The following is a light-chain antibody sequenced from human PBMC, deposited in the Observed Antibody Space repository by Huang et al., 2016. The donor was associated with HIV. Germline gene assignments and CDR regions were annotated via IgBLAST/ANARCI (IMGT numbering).Light chain of an antibody. CDR1: QSLLHSNGYNY. Sequence: DIVMTQSPLSLPVTPGEPASISCRSSQSLLHSNGYNYLDWYLQKPGQSPQLLIYLGSNRASGVPDRFSGSGSGTEFTLKISRVEAEDVGVYYCMQALQTPPTFGQGTKVGIK. CDR3: MQALQTPPT. J-gene: IGKJ1*01. V-gene: IGKV2-28*01. CDR2: LGS.